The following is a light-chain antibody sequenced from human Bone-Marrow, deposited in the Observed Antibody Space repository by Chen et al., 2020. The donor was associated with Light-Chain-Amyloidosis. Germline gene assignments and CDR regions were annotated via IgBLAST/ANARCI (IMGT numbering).Light chain of an antibody. CDR2: GVN. CDR1: YSDVGNHNF. CDR3: CSDGGRFSLM. Sequence: QSALTKPASVSGSPGQSVTIACPGSYSDVGNHNFVSWYQLHPGRAPKPILYGVNTRPSGVSGRFSGSKTNNTASLTISGLLGEDEADYYCCSDGGRFSLMFGGGTRLTVL. J-gene: IGLJ3*02. V-gene: IGLV2-23*02.